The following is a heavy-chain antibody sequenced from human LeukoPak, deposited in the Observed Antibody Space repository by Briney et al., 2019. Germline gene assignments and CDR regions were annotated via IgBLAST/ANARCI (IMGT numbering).Heavy chain of an antibody. CDR3: ATTFYGDYEPLYYYYGMDV. CDR2: IYPGDSDT. Sequence: GESLKISCKGSGYSFTSYWIGWVRQMPGKGLEWMGTIYPGDSDTRYSPSFQGQVTISADKSISTAYLQWSSLKASDTAMYYCATTFYGDYEPLYYYYGMDVWGQGTTVTVSS. V-gene: IGHV5-51*01. D-gene: IGHD4-17*01. CDR1: GYSFTSYW. J-gene: IGHJ6*02.